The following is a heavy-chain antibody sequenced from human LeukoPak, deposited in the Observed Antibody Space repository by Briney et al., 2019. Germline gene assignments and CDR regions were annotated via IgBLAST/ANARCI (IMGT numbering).Heavy chain of an antibody. Sequence: SQTLSLTCTVSGGSISSGSYYWSWIRQPPGKGLEWIGYIYYSGSTNSNPSLKSRVTISVDTYQNQFSLKLSSVTAADTAVYYCAKSGLGGDYVSFDYWGQGTLVTVSS. V-gene: IGHV4-61*01. D-gene: IGHD4-17*01. J-gene: IGHJ4*02. CDR1: GGSISSGSYY. CDR2: IYYSGST. CDR3: AKSGLGGDYVSFDY.